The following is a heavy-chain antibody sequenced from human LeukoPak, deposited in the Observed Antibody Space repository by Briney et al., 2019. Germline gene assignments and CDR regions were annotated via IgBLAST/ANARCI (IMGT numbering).Heavy chain of an antibody. V-gene: IGHV4-34*01. D-gene: IGHD6-19*01. CDR2: INHSGST. J-gene: IGHJ4*02. Sequence: SETLSLTCAVYGGSFSGYYWSWIRQPPGKGLEWIGEINHSGSTNYNPSLKSRATISVDTSKNQFSLKLSSVTAADTAVYYCASESVAVALPDYRGQGTLVTVSS. CDR1: GGSFSGYY. CDR3: ASESVAVALPDY.